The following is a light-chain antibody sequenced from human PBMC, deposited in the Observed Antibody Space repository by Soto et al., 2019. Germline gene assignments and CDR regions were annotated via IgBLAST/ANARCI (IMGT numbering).Light chain of an antibody. Sequence: DIQMTLSPSTLSASVGDRVTITCRASQSISSWLAWYQQKPGKAPKLLIYKASSLESGVPSRFSGSGSGTEFTLTISSLQPDDVATYYCQQYNSYSWTFGQGTKVEIK. J-gene: IGKJ1*01. V-gene: IGKV1-5*03. CDR3: QQYNSYSWT. CDR2: KAS. CDR1: QSISSW.